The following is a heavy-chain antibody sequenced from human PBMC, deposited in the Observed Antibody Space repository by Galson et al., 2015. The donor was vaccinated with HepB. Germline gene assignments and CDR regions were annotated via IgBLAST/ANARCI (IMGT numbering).Heavy chain of an antibody. CDR3: ARDYCGGDCYSSWLRVDGEYFDY. CDR1: GYTFTGYY. D-gene: IGHD2-21*01. Sequence: SVKVSCKASGYTFTGYYMHWVRQAPGQGLEWMGWINPNSGGTNYAQKFQGRVTMTRDTSISTAYMELSRLRSDDTAVYYCARDYCGGDCYSSWLRVDGEYFDYWGQGTLVTVSS. J-gene: IGHJ4*02. CDR2: INPNSGGT. V-gene: IGHV1-2*02.